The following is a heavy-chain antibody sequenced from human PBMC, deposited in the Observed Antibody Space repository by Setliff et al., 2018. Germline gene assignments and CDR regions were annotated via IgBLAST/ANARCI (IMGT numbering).Heavy chain of an antibody. CDR3: ALEYSNSSPTVYYYMDV. Sequence: SVKVSCKASGGIFNSLSITWVRQAPGQGLEWMGRIIPLFETTNYVEKFRGRVTITADKSTSTAYMELSRLTSEDTAVYYCALEYSNSSPTVYYYMDVWGKGTTVTVSS. D-gene: IGHD6-6*01. CDR1: GGIFNSLS. CDR2: IIPLFETT. J-gene: IGHJ6*03. V-gene: IGHV1-69*06.